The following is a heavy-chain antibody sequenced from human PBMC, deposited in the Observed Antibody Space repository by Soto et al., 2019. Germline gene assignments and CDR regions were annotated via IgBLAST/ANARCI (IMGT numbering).Heavy chain of an antibody. Sequence: PGGSLRLSCAASGFTFDDYALNWVRQAPGEGLEWVSGISWNSGFKGYADSVKGRFTISRDNAKNALFLQMNSLRPEDTALYYCAKTAGHSSRGGYFDYWGQGILVTVSS. CDR3: AKTAGHSSRGGYFDY. CDR2: ISWNSGFK. CDR1: GFTFDDYA. J-gene: IGHJ4*02. D-gene: IGHD6-19*01. V-gene: IGHV3-9*01.